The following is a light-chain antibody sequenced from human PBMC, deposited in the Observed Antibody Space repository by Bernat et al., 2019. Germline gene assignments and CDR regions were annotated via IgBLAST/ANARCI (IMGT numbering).Light chain of an antibody. V-gene: IGKV1-12*01. CDR2: ASS. CDR3: QHGSNIPWT. CDR1: QYINNC. J-gene: IGKJ1*01. Sequence: KVTITCRASQYINNCLGWYPQKPGQAPELLISASSSLQSGVPSRFTGSGALTDYPLTISRLEHEDFATYYCQHGSNIPWTCGQGTNVEIK.